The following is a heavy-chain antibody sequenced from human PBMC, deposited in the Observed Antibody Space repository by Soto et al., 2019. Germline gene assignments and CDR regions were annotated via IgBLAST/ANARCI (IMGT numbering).Heavy chain of an antibody. V-gene: IGHV3-48*01. J-gene: IGHJ6*03. CDR2: ISTSSSNT. CDR1: GFTFSSHA. Sequence: GGSLRLSCAASGFTFSSHAMNWVRQAPGKGLEWVSYISTSSSNTYYADSVKGRFTISRDNPKNSLYLQMNSLRAEDTAVYYCARSETIRAYYYYYMDVWGKGTTVTVSS. D-gene: IGHD3-10*01. CDR3: ARSETIRAYYYYYMDV.